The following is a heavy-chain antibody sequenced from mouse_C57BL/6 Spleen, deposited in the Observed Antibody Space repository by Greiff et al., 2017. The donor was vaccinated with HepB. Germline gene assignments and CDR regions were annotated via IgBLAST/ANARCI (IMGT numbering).Heavy chain of an antibody. CDR1: GYTFTSYW. J-gene: IGHJ2*01. V-gene: IGHV1-59*01. CDR2: IDPSDSYT. D-gene: IGHD1-1*01. CDR3: ARYYGSSPYYFDY. Sequence: VQLQQPGAELVRPGTSVKLSCKASGYTFTSYWMHWVKQRPGQGLEWIGVIDPSDSYTNYNQKFKGKATLTVDTSSSTAYMQLSSLTSEDSAVYYCARYYGSSPYYFDYWGQGTTLTVSS.